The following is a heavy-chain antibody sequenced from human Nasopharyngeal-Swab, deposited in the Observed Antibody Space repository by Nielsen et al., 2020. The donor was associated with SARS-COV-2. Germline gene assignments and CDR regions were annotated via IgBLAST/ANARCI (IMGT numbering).Heavy chain of an antibody. V-gene: IGHV4-39*01. Sequence: RQAPGKGLEWIGSIYYSGSTYYNPSLKSRVTISVDTSKNQFSLKLSSVTAADTTVYYCARLDPYSSRDDYWGQGTLVTVSS. CDR3: ARLDPYSSRDDY. D-gene: IGHD6-13*01. CDR2: IYYSGST. J-gene: IGHJ4*02.